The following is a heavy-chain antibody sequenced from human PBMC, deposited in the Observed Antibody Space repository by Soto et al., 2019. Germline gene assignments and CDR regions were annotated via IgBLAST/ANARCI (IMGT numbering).Heavy chain of an antibody. Sequence: EVQLVDSGGDLVQPGGSLRFSCGASGFTFRTYWMGWFGQAPGKGLGWVPNIDPEGSQKNYVDSVKGRFTISRDNAKNSLYLQMNSLRAEDTAVYYCARDMGPSGDYGYWGQGTLVTVSS. D-gene: IGHD4-17*01. CDR1: GFTFRTYW. CDR2: IDPEGSQK. CDR3: ARDMGPSGDYGY. V-gene: IGHV3-7*03. J-gene: IGHJ4*02.